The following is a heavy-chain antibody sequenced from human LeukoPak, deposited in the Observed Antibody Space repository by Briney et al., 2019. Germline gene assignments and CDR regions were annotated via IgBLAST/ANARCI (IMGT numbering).Heavy chain of an antibody. D-gene: IGHD3-10*01. CDR3: ARGYYGSGSQNFDY. Sequence: SETLSLTCTVSGGSISSYYWSWIRQPPGKGLEWIGEINHSGSTNYNPSLKSRVTISVDTSKNQFSLKLSSVTAADTAVYYCARGYYGSGSQNFDYWGQGTLVTVSS. CDR1: GGSISSYY. J-gene: IGHJ4*02. V-gene: IGHV4-34*01. CDR2: INHSGST.